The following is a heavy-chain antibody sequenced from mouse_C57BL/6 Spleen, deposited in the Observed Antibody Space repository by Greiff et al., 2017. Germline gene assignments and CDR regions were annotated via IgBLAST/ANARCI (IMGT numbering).Heavy chain of an antibody. Sequence: VQLQQSGPELVKPGASVKISCKASGYAFSSYWMNWVKQRPGKGLEWIGRIYPGDGATNYNGKFKGKATRTADKSSSTAYMQLSSLTSEDSAVYFCARDYGEGFDYWGQGTTLTVSS. V-gene: IGHV1-82*01. CDR2: IYPGDGAT. CDR3: ARDYGEGFDY. CDR1: GYAFSSYW. D-gene: IGHD1-1*01. J-gene: IGHJ2*01.